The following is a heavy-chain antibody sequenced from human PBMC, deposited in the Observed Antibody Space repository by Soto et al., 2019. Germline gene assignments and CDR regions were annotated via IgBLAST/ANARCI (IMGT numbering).Heavy chain of an antibody. J-gene: IGHJ6*01. CDR3: ARDGGGYYDSSGYYSAGMDV. CDR2: INHSGGST. D-gene: IGHD3-22*01. V-gene: IGHV1-46*01. Sequence: QVQLVQSGAEVKKPGASVKVSCKASGYTFTSYYMHWVRQAPGQGLEWMGIINHSGGSTSYAQKFQGRVTMTRDTSTSTVYMELSSLSSEDTAVYYCARDGGGYYDSSGYYSAGMDVWGQGTTVTVSS. CDR1: GYTFTSYY.